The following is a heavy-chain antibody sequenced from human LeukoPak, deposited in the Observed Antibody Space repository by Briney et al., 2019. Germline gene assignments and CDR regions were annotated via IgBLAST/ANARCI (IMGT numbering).Heavy chain of an antibody. CDR3: AVSGYSYGEGYYFDY. Sequence: ASVKVSCKASGYTFSNYGISWVRQAPGQGLEWMGWISAYNGNTNYAQKLQGRVTMTTDTSTSTAYMELRSLRSDDTAVYYCAVSGYSYGEGYYFDYWGQGTLVTASS. CDR2: ISAYNGNT. J-gene: IGHJ4*02. D-gene: IGHD5-18*01. V-gene: IGHV1-18*01. CDR1: GYTFSNYG.